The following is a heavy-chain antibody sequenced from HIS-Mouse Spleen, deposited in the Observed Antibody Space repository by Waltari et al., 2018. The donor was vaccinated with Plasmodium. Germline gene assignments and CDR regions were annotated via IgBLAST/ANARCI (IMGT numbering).Heavy chain of an antibody. D-gene: IGHD1-7*01. J-gene: IGHJ4*02. CDR3: ARDRITGTSYFDY. CDR1: GGSISSSSYY. CDR2: IYYSGST. V-gene: IGHV4-39*07. Sequence: QLQLQESGPGLVKPSETLSLTCTVSGGSISSSSYYWGWIRQPPGKGLEWLGSIYYSGSTYYKPSLKSRVTIAVDTSKNQFSLKLSSVTAADTAVYYCARDRITGTSYFDYWGQGTLVTVSS.